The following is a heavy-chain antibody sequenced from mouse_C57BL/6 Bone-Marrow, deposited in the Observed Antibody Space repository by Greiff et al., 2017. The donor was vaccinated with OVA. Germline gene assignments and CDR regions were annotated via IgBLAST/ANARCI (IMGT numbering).Heavy chain of an antibody. CDR3: ARERALTFYYFDY. CDR2: ISDGGSYT. Sequence: EVQVVESGGGLVKPGGSLKLSCAASGFTFSSYAMSWVRQTPEKRLEWVATISDGGSYTYYPDNVKGRFTISRDNAKNNLYLQMSHLKSEDTAMYYGARERALTFYYFDYWGQGTTLTVSS. J-gene: IGHJ2*01. D-gene: IGHD3-3*01. V-gene: IGHV5-4*01. CDR1: GFTFSSYA.